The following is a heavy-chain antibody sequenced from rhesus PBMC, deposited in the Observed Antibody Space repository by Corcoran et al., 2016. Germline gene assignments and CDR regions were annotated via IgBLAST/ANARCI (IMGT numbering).Heavy chain of an antibody. D-gene: IGHD4-23*01. J-gene: IGHJ4*01. V-gene: IGHV4S9*01. CDR2: IYGNSEST. CDR3: ARDLTVVTKRFDD. CDR1: GGSISDSYF. Sequence: QVQLQESGPGLVKPSEPLPLTCAVSGGSISDSYFWTWTRQPPGKGLERIGNIYGNSESTYYNPTLKSRVTISKDTAKNQFVLKLSSVTAADTAMYYCARDLTVVTKRFDDWGQGVLVTVSS.